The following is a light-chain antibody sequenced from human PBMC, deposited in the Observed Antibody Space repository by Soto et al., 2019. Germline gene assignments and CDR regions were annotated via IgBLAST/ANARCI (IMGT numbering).Light chain of an antibody. CDR2: VNSDGSH. J-gene: IGLJ2*01. CDR3: QTWGTGIVV. V-gene: IGLV4-69*01. Sequence: QSVLTQSPSASASLGASVKLTCTLSSGHSSYAIAWHQQQPEKGPRYLMRVNSDGSHNKGDGIPDRFSGSSSGAERYLTISSLQSEDEADYYCQTWGTGIVVFGGGTQLTVL. CDR1: SGHSSYA.